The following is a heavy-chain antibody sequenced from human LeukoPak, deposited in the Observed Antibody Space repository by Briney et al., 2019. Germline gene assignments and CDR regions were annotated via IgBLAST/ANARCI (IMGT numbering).Heavy chain of an antibody. V-gene: IGHV3-11*01. CDR3: AGGIRQYAKSYFDY. Sequence: PGGSLRLSCAASGFTFSDYYMSWIRQAPGKGLEWLSYISSSGTTIYYTDSVKGRFTISRDNAKNSLYLQMNSLRAEDTAVYYCAGGIRQYAKSYFDYWGQGTLVTVSS. CDR1: GFTFSDYY. D-gene: IGHD4-11*01. J-gene: IGHJ4*02. CDR2: ISSSGTTI.